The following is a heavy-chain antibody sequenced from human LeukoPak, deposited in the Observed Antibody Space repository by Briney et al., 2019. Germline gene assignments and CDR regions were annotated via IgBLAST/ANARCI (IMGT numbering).Heavy chain of an antibody. V-gene: IGHV3-11*01. CDR1: GFTLSDYY. Sequence: GGSPRLSCAASGFTLSDYYMTWIRQAPGKGLEWVSHISSSGSTIYYADSVKGRFTISRDNAKNSLYLQMNSLRAEDTAVYYCARIEGYYDSSGYYWFDPWGQGTLVTVSS. CDR2: ISSSGSTI. J-gene: IGHJ5*02. D-gene: IGHD3-22*01. CDR3: ARIEGYYDSSGYYWFDP.